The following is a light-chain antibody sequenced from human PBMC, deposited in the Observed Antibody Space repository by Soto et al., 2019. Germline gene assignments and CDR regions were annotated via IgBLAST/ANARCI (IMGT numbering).Light chain of an antibody. CDR3: QQYNEWPLT. CDR2: HAS. CDR1: QSVSNN. J-gene: IGKJ4*01. V-gene: IGKV3-15*01. Sequence: EIVMTQSPATLSVSPGERATLSCRASQSVSNNLAWYQQKPGQAPRLLIYHASTGATGIPARFSGSGSGTELTLTISSVQSEDFAVYYCQQYNEWPLTFGGGTQVEIK.